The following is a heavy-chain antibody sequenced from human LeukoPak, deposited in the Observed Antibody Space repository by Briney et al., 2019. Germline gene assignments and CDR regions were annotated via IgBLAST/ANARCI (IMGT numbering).Heavy chain of an antibody. V-gene: IGHV1-8*03. CDR1: GYTLIDCD. Sequence: ASVKVSCKASGYTLIDCDINWVRQATGQGLEWMGWLHFKSGNTGYGQRFQGRVSFTRDTSTSTAYMELSGLRSEDTAVYYCARVQRFYDAKGGAFDIWGRGTMVTVSS. CDR2: LHFKSGNT. D-gene: IGHD5/OR15-5a*01. J-gene: IGHJ3*02. CDR3: ARVQRFYDAKGGAFDI.